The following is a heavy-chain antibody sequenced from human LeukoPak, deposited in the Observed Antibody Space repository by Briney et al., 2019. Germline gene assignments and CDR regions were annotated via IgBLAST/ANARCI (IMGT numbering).Heavy chain of an antibody. V-gene: IGHV4-31*03. Sequence: PSETLSLTCTVSGGSISSGGYYWSWIRQHPGKGLEWIGHIYYSGSTYYNPSLKSRVTISVDTSKNQFSLKLSSVTAADTAVYYCARESHSSSWYVSWFDPWGQGTLVTVSS. J-gene: IGHJ5*02. CDR3: ARESHSSSWYVSWFDP. CDR1: GGSISSGGYY. D-gene: IGHD6-13*01. CDR2: IYYSGST.